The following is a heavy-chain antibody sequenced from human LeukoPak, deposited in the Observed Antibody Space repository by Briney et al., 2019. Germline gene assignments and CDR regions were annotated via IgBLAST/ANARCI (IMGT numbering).Heavy chain of an antibody. D-gene: IGHD3-10*01. CDR3: ASDRNPYYYGSGTKY. Sequence: PAGGSLRLSCAASGFTFSSYAMHWVCQAPGKGLEWVAVISYDGSNKYYADSVKGRFTISRDNSKNTLYLQMNSLRAEDTAVYYCASDRNPYYYGSGTKYWGQGTLVTVSS. V-gene: IGHV3-30*04. CDR1: GFTFSSYA. J-gene: IGHJ4*02. CDR2: ISYDGSNK.